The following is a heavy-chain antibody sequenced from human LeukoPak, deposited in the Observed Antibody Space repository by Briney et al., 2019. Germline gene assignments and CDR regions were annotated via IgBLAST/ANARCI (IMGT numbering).Heavy chain of an antibody. D-gene: IGHD4-23*01. J-gene: IGHJ2*01. CDR1: GFTFSSYG. Sequence: GGSLRLSCAASGFTFSSYGMHWVRQAPGKGLEWVAVISYDGSNKYCADSVKGRFTISRDNSKNTLYLQMNSLRAEDTAVYYCAKVKVGYGGRPLDWYFDLWGRGTLVTVSS. CDR2: ISYDGSNK. CDR3: AKVKVGYGGRPLDWYFDL. V-gene: IGHV3-30*18.